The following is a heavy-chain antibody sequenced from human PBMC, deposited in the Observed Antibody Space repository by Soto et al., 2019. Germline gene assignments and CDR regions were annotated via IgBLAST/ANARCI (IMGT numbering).Heavy chain of an antibody. Sequence: PGGSLRLSCAASGFTFNSYAMSWVRQAPGKGLEWVSAISGSGGSTYYADSVKGRFTISRDNSKNTLYLQMNSLRAEDTAVYYCAKSSYDILTGSAQYYFNYWGQGTLVTVSS. V-gene: IGHV3-23*01. J-gene: IGHJ4*02. CDR1: GFTFNSYA. CDR2: ISGSGGST. D-gene: IGHD3-9*01. CDR3: AKSSYDILTGSAQYYFNY.